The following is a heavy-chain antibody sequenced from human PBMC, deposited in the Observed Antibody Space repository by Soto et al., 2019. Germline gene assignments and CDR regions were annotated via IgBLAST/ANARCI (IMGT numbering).Heavy chain of an antibody. Sequence: ASVKVSCKASGYTFTGYYMHWVRQAPGQGLEWMGWINPNSGGTNYAQKFQGRVTMTRDTSTSTAYMELSRLRSDDTAVYYCARSSRFLEWLLFDDYWGQGTLVTVSS. CDR3: ARSSRFLEWLLFDDY. CDR1: GYTFTGYY. D-gene: IGHD3-3*01. J-gene: IGHJ4*02. CDR2: INPNSGGT. V-gene: IGHV1-2*02.